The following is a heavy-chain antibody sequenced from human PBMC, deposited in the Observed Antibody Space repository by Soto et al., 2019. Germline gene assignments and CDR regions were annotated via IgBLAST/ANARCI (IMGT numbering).Heavy chain of an antibody. CDR3: ARGLVDTASPHGFDI. D-gene: IGHD5-18*01. J-gene: IGHJ3*02. Sequence: PGESLKISCKGSGYSLISYWIGWVRQMPGKGLEWMGIIYPGDSDSRYSPSCQGQDSISVDKSISTAYLQWSSLKASDTAMYYGARGLVDTASPHGFDIWGQGTMVTVSS. CDR2: IYPGDSDS. V-gene: IGHV5-51*01. CDR1: GYSLISYW.